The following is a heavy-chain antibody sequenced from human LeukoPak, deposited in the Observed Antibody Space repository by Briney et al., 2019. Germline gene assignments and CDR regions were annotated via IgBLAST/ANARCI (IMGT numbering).Heavy chain of an antibody. CDR2: IYSDGKT. J-gene: IGHJ4*02. Sequence: GGSLRLSCAASGFTVSINYMSWVRQAPGKGLEWVSAIYSDGKTDYADSVKGRFTISRDDSKNTLYLQMRGLRADDTAMYYCARDGGSGWSSAFLDHWGQGTLVSVSS. V-gene: IGHV3-53*01. CDR3: ARDGGSGWSSAFLDH. CDR1: GFTVSINY. D-gene: IGHD6-19*01.